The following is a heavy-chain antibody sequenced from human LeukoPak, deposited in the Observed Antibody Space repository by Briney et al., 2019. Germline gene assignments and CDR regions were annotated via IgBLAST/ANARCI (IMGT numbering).Heavy chain of an antibody. CDR1: GYTLTELS. Sequence: ASVKVSCKVSGYTLTELSMHWVRQAPGQRLEWMGWINAGNGNTKYSQKFQGRVTITRDTSASTAYMELSSLRSEDTAVYYCARVIRSGWYYFDYWGQGTLVTVSS. D-gene: IGHD6-19*01. V-gene: IGHV1-3*01. CDR2: INAGNGNT. J-gene: IGHJ4*02. CDR3: ARVIRSGWYYFDY.